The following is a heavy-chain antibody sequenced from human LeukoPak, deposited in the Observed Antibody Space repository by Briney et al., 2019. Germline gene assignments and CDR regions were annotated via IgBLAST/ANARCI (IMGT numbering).Heavy chain of an antibody. D-gene: IGHD2-2*01. CDR3: TPDSMYQPLPFGSTDFDY. J-gene: IGHJ4*02. V-gene: IGHV3-15*01. CDR2: IKSKTDGGTT. CDR1: GFTFSNAW. Sequence: PGGSLRLSCAASGFTFSNAWMSWVRQAPGKGLEWVGCIKSKTDGGTTDYAAPVKGRFTISRDDSKNTLYLQMNSLKTEDTAVYYCTPDSMYQPLPFGSTDFDYWGQGTLVTVSS.